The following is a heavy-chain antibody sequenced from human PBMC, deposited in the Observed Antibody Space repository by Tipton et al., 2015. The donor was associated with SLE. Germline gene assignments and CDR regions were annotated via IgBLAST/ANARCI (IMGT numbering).Heavy chain of an antibody. CDR3: ARLWIQLWGRAFDF. CDR1: GGSITSYY. V-gene: IGHV4-59*01. D-gene: IGHD5-18*01. CDR2: IYYSGST. J-gene: IGHJ4*02. Sequence: GLVKPSETLSLNCGVSGGSITSYYWSWIRQSPGKGLEWIGNIYYSGSTNYNPSLKSRATISIDTSKNQFSLRLNSVTAADTAVYSCARLWIQLWGRAFDFWGQGTLVAVSS.